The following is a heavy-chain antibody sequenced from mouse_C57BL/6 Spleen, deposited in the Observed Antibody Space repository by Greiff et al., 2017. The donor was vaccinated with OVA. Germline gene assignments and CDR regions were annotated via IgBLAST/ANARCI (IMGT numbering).Heavy chain of an antibody. V-gene: IGHV1-18*01. J-gene: IGHJ4*01. CDR3: ARGGYDYDPFYAMDY. CDR2: INPNNGGT. CDR1: GYTFTDYN. Sequence: VHVKQSGPELVKPGASVKIPCKASGYTFTDYNMDWVKQSHGKSLEWIGDINPNNGGTIYNQKFKGKATLTVDKSSSTAYMELRSLTSEDTAVYYCARGGYDYDPFYAMDYWGQGTSVTVSS. D-gene: IGHD2-4*01.